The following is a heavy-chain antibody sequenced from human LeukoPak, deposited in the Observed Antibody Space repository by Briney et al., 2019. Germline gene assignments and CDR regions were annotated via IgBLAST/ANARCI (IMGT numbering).Heavy chain of an antibody. CDR3: ARAPGYCSSTSCYYALDP. CDR2: ISWNSGSI. CDR1: GFTFDDYA. D-gene: IGHD2-2*01. V-gene: IGHV3-9*01. Sequence: GGSLRLSCAASGFTFDDYAMHWVRQAPGKGLEWVSGISWNSGSIGYADSVKGRFTISRDNAKNSLYLQMNSLRAEDTALYYCARAPGYCSSTSCYYALDPWGQGTLVTVSS. J-gene: IGHJ5*02.